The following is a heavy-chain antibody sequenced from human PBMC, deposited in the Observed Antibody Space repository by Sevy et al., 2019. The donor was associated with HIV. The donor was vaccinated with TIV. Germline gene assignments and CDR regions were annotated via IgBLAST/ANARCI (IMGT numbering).Heavy chain of an antibody. D-gene: IGHD3-10*01. CDR1: GFTFSSYA. CDR2: ISGSGGRP. V-gene: IGHV3-23*01. CDR3: AKDISYDSGSYYKPPQFDY. J-gene: IGHJ4*02. Sequence: GGSLRLSCAASGFTFSSYAMSWVRQAPGKGLEWVSAISGSGGRPYYADSVKGRFTLSRDNSKNPLYLQMNSLGAEDTAVYYCAKDISYDSGSYYKPPQFDYWGQGTLVTVSS.